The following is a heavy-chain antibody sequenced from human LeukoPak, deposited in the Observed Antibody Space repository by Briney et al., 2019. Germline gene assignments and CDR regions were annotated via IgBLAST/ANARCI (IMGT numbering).Heavy chain of an antibody. V-gene: IGHV3-11*01. CDR2: LSSSGSTI. J-gene: IGHJ6*02. CDR1: GFTFCDFY. Sequence: GGSLRLSCAASGFTFCDFYMSWIPQAPGKGLEWGSYLSSSGSTIYYADSVKGRFTISRDNGKNSLDPQMNSLRAEDTAVYYCARDKRAGTTFGVVINNYYGMDVWGQGTTVTVSS. CDR3: ARDKRAGTTFGVVINNYYGMDV. D-gene: IGHD3-3*01.